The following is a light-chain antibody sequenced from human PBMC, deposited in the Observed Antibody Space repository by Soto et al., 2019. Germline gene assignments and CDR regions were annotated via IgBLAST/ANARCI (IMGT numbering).Light chain of an antibody. CDR3: CSYAGSYTLYV. J-gene: IGLJ1*01. CDR1: SSDVGGYNY. V-gene: IGLV2-11*01. CDR2: DVS. Sequence: QSALTQPRSVSGCPGQSVTISCTGTSSDVGGYNYVSWYQQHPGKAPKLMIYDVSKRPSGVPDRFSGSKSGNTASLTISGLQAEDEADYYCCSYAGSYTLYVFGTGTKVTVL.